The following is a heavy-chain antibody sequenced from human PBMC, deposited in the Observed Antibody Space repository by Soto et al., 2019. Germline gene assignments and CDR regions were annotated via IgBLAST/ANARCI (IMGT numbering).Heavy chain of an antibody. V-gene: IGHV3-30-3*01. CDR3: ARPVEPFYYYCMDV. J-gene: IGHJ6*01. Sequence: QVQLVESGGGVVQPGRSLRLSCAASGFTFSTYAMEWVRQAPGKGLDWVALISYDGNNKYYADSVRGRFTISRDNSKNTLYLQMNTLRPEDTALYFCARPVEPFYYYCMDVW. CDR1: GFTFSTYA. CDR2: ISYDGNNK.